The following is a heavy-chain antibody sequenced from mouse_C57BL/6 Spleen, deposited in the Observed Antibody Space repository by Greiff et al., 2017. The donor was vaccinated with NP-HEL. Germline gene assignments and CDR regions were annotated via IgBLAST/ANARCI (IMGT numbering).Heavy chain of an antibody. D-gene: IGHD1-3*01. CDR3: DKQGLRGYFDV. J-gene: IGHJ1*03. V-gene: IGHV2-9*01. CDR2: IWGGGST. Sequence: VMLVESGPGLVAPSQCLSITCTVSGFSLTSYGVDWVRQPPGTGLEWLGVIWGGGSTNYNSALMSRLSISKDNSKSQVFLKMNSLQTDDTAMYYCDKQGLRGYFDVWGTGTTVTVSS. CDR1: GFSLTSYG.